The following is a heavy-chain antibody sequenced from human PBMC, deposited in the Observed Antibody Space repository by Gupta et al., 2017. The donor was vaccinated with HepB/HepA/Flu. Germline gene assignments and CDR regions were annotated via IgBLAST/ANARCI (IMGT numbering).Heavy chain of an antibody. J-gene: IGHJ5*02. CDR1: GFNLGDSA. CDR3: ARRRFYVIDL. Sequence: EVQLVESGGDLVEPGRSLRPSCTASGFNLGDSAVSWVGQAPGKGVEWVSFIRNKPYGETTEYAASVKGRFVVSRDDSKSVAFLQMNSLKTEDTAVYYCARRRFYVIDLWGQGTLVTVSS. CDR2: IRNKPYGETT. D-gene: IGHD2/OR15-2a*01. V-gene: IGHV3-49*04.